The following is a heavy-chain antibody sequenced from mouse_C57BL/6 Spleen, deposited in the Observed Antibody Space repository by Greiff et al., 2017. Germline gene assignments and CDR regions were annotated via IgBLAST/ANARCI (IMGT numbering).Heavy chain of an antibody. J-gene: IGHJ2*01. CDR3: ARGRGNYFDY. CDR2: IDPSDSYT. CDR1: GYTFTSYW. Sequence: QVQLKQSGAELVMPGASVKLSCKASGYTFTSYWMHWVKQRPGQGLEWIGEIDPSDSYTNYNQKFKGKSTLTVDKSSSTAYMQRSSLTSEDSAVYYCARGRGNYFDYWGQGTTLTVSS. V-gene: IGHV1-69*01.